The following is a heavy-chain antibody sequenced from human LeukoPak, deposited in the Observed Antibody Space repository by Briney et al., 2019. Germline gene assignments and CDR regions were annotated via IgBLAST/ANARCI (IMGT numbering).Heavy chain of an antibody. CDR2: INANSGDT. V-gene: IGHV1-2*02. CDR1: GYTFTGYY. CDR3: AREISGYSDY. D-gene: IGHD3-22*01. J-gene: IGHJ4*02. Sequence: GASVKVSCKASGYTFTGYYMHWVRQAPGQGLEWMGWINANSGDTKYAQEFQGRVTMTRDTSISTAYMELSRLRSDDTAMYYCAREISGYSDYWGQGTLVTVSS.